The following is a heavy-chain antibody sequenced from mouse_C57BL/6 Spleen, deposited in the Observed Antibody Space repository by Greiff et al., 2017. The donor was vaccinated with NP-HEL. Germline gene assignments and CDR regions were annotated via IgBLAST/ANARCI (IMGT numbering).Heavy chain of an antibody. CDR1: GYAFSSSW. Sequence: VQLQQSGPELVKPGASVKISCKASGYAFSSSWMNWVKQRPGKGLEWIGRIYPGDGDTNYNGKFKGKATLTADKSSSTAYMQLSSLTSEDSAVYVCARDLLSAMDYWGQGTSVTVSS. D-gene: IGHD2-10*01. V-gene: IGHV1-82*01. CDR3: ARDLLSAMDY. CDR2: IYPGDGDT. J-gene: IGHJ4*01.